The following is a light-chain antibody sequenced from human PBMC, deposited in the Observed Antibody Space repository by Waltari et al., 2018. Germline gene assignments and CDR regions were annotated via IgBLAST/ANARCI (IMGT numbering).Light chain of an antibody. CDR3: SSFAGSSQML. CDR2: EVS. Sequence: QSALTQPPSASGSPGQSVTISCTGTSSDVGGFDYVSWYQQHPGKVPRLMIYEVSKRPSGAPDRFSGSKSGNTASLTVSGLQVEDEADYYCSSFAGSSQMLFGGGTKLTVL. J-gene: IGLJ2*01. CDR1: SSDVGGFDY. V-gene: IGLV2-8*01.